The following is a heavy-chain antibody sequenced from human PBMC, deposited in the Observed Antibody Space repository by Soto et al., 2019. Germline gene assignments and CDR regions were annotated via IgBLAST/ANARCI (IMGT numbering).Heavy chain of an antibody. CDR3: ARERLNTGWFGFDY. J-gene: IGHJ4*02. CDR2: VSNNNGVT. Sequence: ASVKVSCKTSGFSFVNYDFSWVRQAPGQGLEWMGWVSNNNGVTNFAEKFRGRVTLTTDRTTSTAYMELTGLTSDDTAIYFCARERLNTGWFGFDYWGQGTQVTVSS. CDR1: GFSFVNYD. D-gene: IGHD3-10*01. V-gene: IGHV1-18*04.